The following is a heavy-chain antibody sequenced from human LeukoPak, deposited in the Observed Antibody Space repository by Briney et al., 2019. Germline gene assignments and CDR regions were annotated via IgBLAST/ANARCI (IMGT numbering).Heavy chain of an antibody. CDR1: GFTSRSYW. D-gene: IGHD3-9*01. J-gene: IGHJ4*02. Sequence: PGGSLRLSCTASGFTSRSYWMHWVRPVPGKGLVWVSRIDRIGTTTSYADSVRGRFTISRDNAKNTLYLQVNSLRAEDTAVYYCAREPYYDILTGYYTGGYYFDSWGQGTLVTVSA. CDR3: AREPYYDILTGYYTGGYYFDS. V-gene: IGHV3-74*01. CDR2: IDRIGTTT.